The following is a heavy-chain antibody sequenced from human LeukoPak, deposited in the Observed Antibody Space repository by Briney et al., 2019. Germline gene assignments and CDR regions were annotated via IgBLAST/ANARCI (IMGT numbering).Heavy chain of an antibody. CDR1: GFTFSSYA. CDR3: ARDSGIAARLTRVY. J-gene: IGHJ4*02. D-gene: IGHD6-6*01. Sequence: GGSLRLSCAASGFTFSSYAMNWVRQAPGKGLEWISYISSSSSTIYYADSVKGRFTISRDNAKNSLYLQMNSLRAEDTAVYYCARDSGIAARLTRVYWGQGTLVTVSS. CDR2: ISSSSSTI. V-gene: IGHV3-48*01.